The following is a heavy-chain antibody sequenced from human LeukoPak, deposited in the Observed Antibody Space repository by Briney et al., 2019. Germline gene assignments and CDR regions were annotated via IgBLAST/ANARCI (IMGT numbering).Heavy chain of an antibody. J-gene: IGHJ4*02. Sequence: PGGSLRLSCAASGFTFNNYGMSWVRQAPGKGLEWVSGISGSSGSSSYADAVKGRFTISRDNSKNMLFLQLSSLRDEDTALYYCAKDQGVYNNCGVDSWGQGTLVTVSS. CDR3: AKDQGVYNNCGVDS. CDR2: ISGSSGSS. D-gene: IGHD5-24*01. CDR1: GFTFNNYG. V-gene: IGHV3-23*01.